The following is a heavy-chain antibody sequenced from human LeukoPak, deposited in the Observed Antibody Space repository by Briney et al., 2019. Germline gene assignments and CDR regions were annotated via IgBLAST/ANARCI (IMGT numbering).Heavy chain of an antibody. CDR3: ARDPRWFGDLHVFDI. CDR1: GGSISSSSYY. V-gene: IGHV4-39*07. J-gene: IGHJ3*02. CDR2: IYYSGST. Sequence: PSETLSLTCTVSGGSISSSSYYWGWIRQPPGKGLEWIGSIYYSGSTYYNPSLKSRVTISVDTSKSQFSLKLSSVTAADTAVYYCARDPRWFGDLHVFDIWGQGTTVTVSS. D-gene: IGHD3-10*01.